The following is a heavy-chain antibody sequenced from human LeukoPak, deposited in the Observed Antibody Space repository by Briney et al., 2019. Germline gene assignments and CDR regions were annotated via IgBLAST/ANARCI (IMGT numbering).Heavy chain of an antibody. CDR2: IYYSGST. CDR1: GGSISSSIYY. D-gene: IGHD6-13*01. Sequence: SETLSLTCTVSGGSISSSIYYWGWLRQPPGKGLEYIGSIYYSGSTYYNPSLKSRVTISVDTSKNQFSLKLSSVTAADTAVYYCACPAADRRTLSFDYWGQGTLVTVSS. CDR3: ACPAADRRTLSFDY. J-gene: IGHJ4*02. V-gene: IGHV4-39*07.